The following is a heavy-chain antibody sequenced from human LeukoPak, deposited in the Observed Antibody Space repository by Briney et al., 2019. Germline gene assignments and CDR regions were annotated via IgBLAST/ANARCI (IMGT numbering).Heavy chain of an antibody. CDR2: IRYDGSNK. J-gene: IGHJ4*02. CDR1: GFTFSSYG. D-gene: IGHD5-18*01. Sequence: GGSLRLSCAASGFTFSSYGMHWIRQAPGKGLEWVAFIRYDGSNKYYADSVKGRFTISRDNSKNTLYLQMNSLRAEDTAVYYCARTWIQLWLVGYWGQGTLVTVSS. CDR3: ARTWIQLWLVGY. V-gene: IGHV3-30*02.